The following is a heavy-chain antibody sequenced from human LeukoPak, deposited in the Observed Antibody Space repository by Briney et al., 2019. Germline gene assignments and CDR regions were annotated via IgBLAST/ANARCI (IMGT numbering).Heavy chain of an antibody. V-gene: IGHV4-59*01. Sequence: PSETLSLTCPVYGGSISSYYWSWIRQPPGKGQEWIGYIYYSGSNNYNPSLKSRVTISVDTSKNQFSLKLFSVTAADTAVYYCARRVVPAAKSTGWFDPWGQGTLVTVSS. CDR2: IYYSGSN. D-gene: IGHD2-2*01. CDR3: ARRVVPAAKSTGWFDP. CDR1: GGSISSYY. J-gene: IGHJ5*02.